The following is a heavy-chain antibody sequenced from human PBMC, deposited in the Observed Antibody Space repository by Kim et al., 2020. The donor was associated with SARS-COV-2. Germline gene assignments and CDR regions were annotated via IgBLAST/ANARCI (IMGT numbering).Heavy chain of an antibody. V-gene: IGHV3-49*04. D-gene: IGHD6-13*01. CDR2: ISSKACGGTN. CDR3: DRKQTYSRTWY. J-gene: IGHJ2*01. CDR1: GFTFGDYA. Sequence: GGSLRLSCAASGFTFGDYAMSWVRQAPGKGLEWVGVISSKACGGTNGYSASGKVRFSISRYESKMFLQLQMHSAETTDASDYYSDRKQTYSRTWY.